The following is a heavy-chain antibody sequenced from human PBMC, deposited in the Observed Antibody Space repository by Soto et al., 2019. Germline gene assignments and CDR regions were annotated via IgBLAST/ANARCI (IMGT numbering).Heavy chain of an antibody. CDR1: GGSISSSRSY. J-gene: IGHJ5*02. Sequence: QLQLQESGPGLVKASETLSLTCNVSGGSISSSRSYWAWIRQPPGKGLEWIANIFYSGSTYYNPSLERRVPVSVATSKNQFSLKMRSVTAEDTAVYYCARPPTPADIALWFDPWGQGTLVTVSS. D-gene: IGHD2-2*01. V-gene: IGHV4-39*01. CDR3: ARPPTPADIALWFDP. CDR2: IFYSGST.